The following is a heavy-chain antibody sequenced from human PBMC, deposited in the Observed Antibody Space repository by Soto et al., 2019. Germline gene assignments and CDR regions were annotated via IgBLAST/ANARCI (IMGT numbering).Heavy chain of an antibody. Sequence: SLRLSCAASGFTFSSYAMSWVRQAPGKGLEWVSAISGSGGSTYYADSVKGRFTISRDNSKNTLYLQMNSLRAEDTAVYYCARVLRFLEWLSAYYYYGMDVWGQGTTVTVSS. J-gene: IGHJ6*02. CDR1: GFTFSSYA. D-gene: IGHD3-3*01. CDR2: ISGSGGST. V-gene: IGHV3-23*01. CDR3: ARVLRFLEWLSAYYYYGMDV.